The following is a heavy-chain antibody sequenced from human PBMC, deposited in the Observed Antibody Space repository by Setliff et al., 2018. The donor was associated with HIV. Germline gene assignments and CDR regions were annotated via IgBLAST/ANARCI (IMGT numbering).Heavy chain of an antibody. Sequence: ASVKVSCKASGYTFTGYYMHWVRQAPGQGLGWMGWINPNSGGTNYAQKFQGRVTMTRDTSISTAYMELSRLRSDDTAVYYCARDVFAYYYGSGSYIDYWGQGTLVTVSS. V-gene: IGHV1-2*02. CDR3: ARDVFAYYYGSGSYIDY. D-gene: IGHD3-10*01. CDR2: INPNSGGT. J-gene: IGHJ4*02. CDR1: GYTFTGYY.